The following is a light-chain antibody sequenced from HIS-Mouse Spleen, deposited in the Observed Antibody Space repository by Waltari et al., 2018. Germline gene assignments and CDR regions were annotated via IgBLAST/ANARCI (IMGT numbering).Light chain of an antibody. Sequence: ALTQPASVSGSPGQSITISCTGTSSDVGGYNYVSWYQQHPGKPPKLMIYDVSNRPSGVSNRFSGSKSGNTASLTISGLQAEDEADYYCSSYTSSSTHVVFGGGTKLTVL. V-gene: IGLV2-14*03. CDR2: DVS. CDR3: SSYTSSSTHVV. J-gene: IGLJ2*01. CDR1: SSDVGGYNY.